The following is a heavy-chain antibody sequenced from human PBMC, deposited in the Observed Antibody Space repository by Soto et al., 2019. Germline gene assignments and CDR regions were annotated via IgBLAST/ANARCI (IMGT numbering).Heavy chain of an antibody. J-gene: IGHJ5*02. V-gene: IGHV1-69*01. CDR2: IIPIFGTA. Sequence: QVQLVQSGAEVKKPGSSVTVSCTASGGTFSSYAISWVRQAPGQGLEWMGGIIPIFGTANYAQKFQGRVTITADESTSTAYMELSSLRSEDTAVYYCARDGGRTAMAEFDPWGQGTLVTVSS. CDR3: ARDGGRTAMAEFDP. CDR1: GGTFSSYA. D-gene: IGHD5-18*01.